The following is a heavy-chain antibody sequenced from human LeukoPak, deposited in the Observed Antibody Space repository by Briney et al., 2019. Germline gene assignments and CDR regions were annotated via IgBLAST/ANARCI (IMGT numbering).Heavy chain of an antibody. CDR3: ARLRKRRVVVVPAAILNAFDI. Sequence: SETLSLTCAVYGGSFSGYYWSWIRQPPGKGLEWIGEINHSGSTNYNPSLESRVTISVDTSKNQFSLKLSSVTAADTAVYYCARLRKRRVVVVPAAILNAFDIWGQGTMVTVSS. CDR1: GGSFSGYY. CDR2: INHSGST. J-gene: IGHJ3*02. V-gene: IGHV4-34*01. D-gene: IGHD2-2*02.